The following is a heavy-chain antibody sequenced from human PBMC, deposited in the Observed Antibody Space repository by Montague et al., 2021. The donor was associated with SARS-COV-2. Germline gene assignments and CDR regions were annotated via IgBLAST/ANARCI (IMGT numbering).Heavy chain of an antibody. Sequence: SETLSLTCAVYGGSFTTYYWSWIRQPPGKGLEWIGEINHGGTTNXNPALKSRVTMSVDTSKNQFSLTLTSVTAADTAIYFCARNSFRARFLDWSFYFTFWSQGSVVTVSS. CDR1: GGSFTTYY. J-gene: IGHJ4*02. CDR3: ARNSFRARFLDWSFYFTF. CDR2: INHGGTT. D-gene: IGHD3/OR15-3a*01. V-gene: IGHV4-34*01.